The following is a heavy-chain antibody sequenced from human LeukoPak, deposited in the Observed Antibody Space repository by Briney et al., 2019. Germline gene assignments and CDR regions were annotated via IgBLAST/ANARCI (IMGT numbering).Heavy chain of an antibody. CDR1: GFTFDDYA. CDR2: ISWNSGDI. CDR3: AKDSGSYSSYFDY. V-gene: IGHV3-9*01. D-gene: IGHD1-26*01. Sequence: GGSLRPSRAASGFTFDDYAMHWVRQAPGKGLEWVSGISWNSGDIGYADSVKGRFTISRDNAKNSLYLQMNSLRAEDTALYYCAKDSGSYSSYFDYWGQGTLVTVSS. J-gene: IGHJ4*02.